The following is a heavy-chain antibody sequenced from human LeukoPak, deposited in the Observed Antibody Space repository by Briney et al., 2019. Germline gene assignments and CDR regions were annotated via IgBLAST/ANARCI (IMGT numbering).Heavy chain of an antibody. Sequence: SETLSLTCAVYGGSFSGYYWSWIRQPPGKGLEWIGEINHSGSTNYNPSLKSRVTISVDTSKNQFSLKLSSVTAADTAVYYCARESHLRYFDWLSSGNYFDYWGQGTLVTVSS. CDR3: ARESHLRYFDWLSSGNYFDY. J-gene: IGHJ4*02. V-gene: IGHV4-34*01. CDR1: GGSFSGYY. D-gene: IGHD3-9*01. CDR2: INHSGST.